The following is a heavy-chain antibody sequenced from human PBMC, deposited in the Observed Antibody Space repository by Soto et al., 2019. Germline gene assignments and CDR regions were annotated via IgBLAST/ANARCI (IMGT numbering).Heavy chain of an antibody. CDR2: IYYSGST. Sequence: QLQLQESGPGLVKPSETLSLTCTVSGGSISSSSYYWGWIRQPPGKGLEWIGIIYYSGSTYYNPYPKAPVTIPVDTSKNPFSPNLSSGRATDAPVYYCATSNWFDPWGQGTLVTVSS. V-gene: IGHV4-39*01. CDR1: GGSISSSSYY. CDR3: ATSNWFDP. J-gene: IGHJ5*02.